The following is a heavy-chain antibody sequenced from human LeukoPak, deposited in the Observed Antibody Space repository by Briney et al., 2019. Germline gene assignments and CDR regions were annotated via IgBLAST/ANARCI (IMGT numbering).Heavy chain of an antibody. V-gene: IGHV4-34*01. CDR1: GGSFSGYY. CDR3: ARGRQQWLVRPFDY. D-gene: IGHD6-19*01. CDR2: INHSGST. J-gene: IGHJ4*02. Sequence: SETLSLTCAVYGGSFSGYYWSWLRQPPGKGLEWIGDINHSGSTNYNPSLKSRVTISVDTSKNQFSLKLSSVTAADTAVYYCARGRQQWLVRPFDYWGQGTLVTVSS.